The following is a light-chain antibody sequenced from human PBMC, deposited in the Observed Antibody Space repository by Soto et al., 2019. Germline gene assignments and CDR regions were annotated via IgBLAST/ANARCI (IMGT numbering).Light chain of an antibody. V-gene: IGLV2-14*01. Sequence: QSALTQPASVSGWPGQSITIYCTGTSSDVGGSIYVSWYQLRPGKAPKLLIYDVDRPSGVSNRFSGSKSGNTASLTTSGLPAEDEADYYCNSYTSSGTVVFGGGTKLTVL. CDR1: SSDVGGSIY. J-gene: IGLJ3*02. CDR3: NSYTSSGTVV. CDR2: DV.